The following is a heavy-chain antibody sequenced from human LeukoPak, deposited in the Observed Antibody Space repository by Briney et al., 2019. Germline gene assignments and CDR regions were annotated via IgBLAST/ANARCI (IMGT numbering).Heavy chain of an antibody. CDR2: INPNSGGT. CDR3: ARAPASTVTIDY. J-gene: IGHJ4*02. V-gene: IGHV1-2*02. D-gene: IGHD4-17*01. Sequence: ASVKVSCKASGYTFTSYGISWVRQAPGQGLEWMGWINPNSGGTNYAQKFQGRVTMTRDTSISTAYMELSRLRSDDTAVYYCARAPASTVTIDYWGQGTLVTVSS. CDR1: GYTFTSYG.